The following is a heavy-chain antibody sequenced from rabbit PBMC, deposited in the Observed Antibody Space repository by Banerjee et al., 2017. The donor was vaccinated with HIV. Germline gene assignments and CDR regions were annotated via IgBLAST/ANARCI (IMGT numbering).Heavy chain of an antibody. Sequence: QSLEESGGDLVKPGASLTLTCTASGFSFSSSYWICWVRQAPGKGLEWIACIDVTKNGNTYYASWAKGRFAISQTSSTTVTLQMTSLTAADTATYFCARDLDGVIGWNFGWWGQGTLVTVS. V-gene: IGHV1S40*01. CDR3: ARDLDGVIGWNFGW. CDR1: GFSFSSSYW. CDR2: IDVTKNGNT. D-gene: IGHD4-1*01. J-gene: IGHJ3*01.